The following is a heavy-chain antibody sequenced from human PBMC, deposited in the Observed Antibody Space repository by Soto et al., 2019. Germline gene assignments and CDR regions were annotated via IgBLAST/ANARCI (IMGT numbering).Heavy chain of an antibody. J-gene: IGHJ4*02. D-gene: IGHD3-10*01. V-gene: IGHV3-64D*06. CDR3: VKAYYGSVSDPIGVDY. Sequence: PGGSLRLSCLTSGFTFSSYSMHWVRQAPGKGLEHLSGISTKGIYTHYADSVKGRFTISRDDSKNTLHLQMSSLTAEDTAVYYCVKAYYGSVSDPIGVDYWGQGTLVTVSS. CDR2: ISTKGIYT. CDR1: GFTFSSYS.